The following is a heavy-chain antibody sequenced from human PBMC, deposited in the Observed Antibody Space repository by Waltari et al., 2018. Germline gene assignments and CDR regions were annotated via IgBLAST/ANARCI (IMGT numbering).Heavy chain of an antibody. V-gene: IGHV3-23*04. CDR3: AKDDFGRDFRSGSQLAYGAIYNWFDP. CDR2: ISGSGGKT. CDR1: GFTFTSYA. J-gene: IGHJ5*02. Sequence: EVQLVESGGDLVQPGGSLRLSCAASGFTFTSYAMSWVRQAPAKGLEWVSGISGSGGKTFYADSVKGRFTISRDNSRNKLYLQMNSLRVEDTATYYCAKDDFGRDFRSGSQLAYGAIYNWFDPWGQGTLVSVSS. D-gene: IGHD3-3*01.